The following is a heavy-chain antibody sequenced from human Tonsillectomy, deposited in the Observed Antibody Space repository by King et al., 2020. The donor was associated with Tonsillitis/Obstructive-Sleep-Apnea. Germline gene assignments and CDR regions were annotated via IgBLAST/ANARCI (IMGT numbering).Heavy chain of an antibody. J-gene: IGHJ4*02. D-gene: IGHD3-9*01. CDR3: AIDSVTEAYYNILTGNPHRAYSFDY. Sequence: VQLVESGGGLVQPGGSLRLSCAASGFTFSTYSMNWVRQAPGKGLEWVSYISTSSSTMYYADSVKGRFTISRDNAKNSLYLQMNSLRAEDTAVYYCAIDSVTEAYYNILTGNPHRAYSFDYWGQGTLVTVSS. CDR1: GFTFSTYS. V-gene: IGHV3-48*04. CDR2: ISTSSSTM.